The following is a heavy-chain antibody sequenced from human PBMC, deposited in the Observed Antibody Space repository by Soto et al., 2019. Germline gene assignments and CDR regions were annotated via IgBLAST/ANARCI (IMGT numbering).Heavy chain of an antibody. V-gene: IGHV1-18*01. CDR3: ARAGKYYDASGYAN. CDR2: ISVYNGNT. CDR1: GYSFATSG. D-gene: IGHD3-22*01. J-gene: IGHJ4*02. Sequence: QVKLVQSGTEVKKPGASIKVSCKASGYSFATSGMSWVRQAPGQGLEWMGWISVYNGNTNCDQNLQDRVTMTTDTSTNTAYLEVRNLRSDDTAVYYCARAGKYYDASGYANWGQGTLVTVSS.